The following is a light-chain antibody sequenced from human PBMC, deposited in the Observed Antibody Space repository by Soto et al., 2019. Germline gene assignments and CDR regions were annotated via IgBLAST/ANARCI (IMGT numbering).Light chain of an antibody. Sequence: DIQMTQSPSSLSASVGDRVTITCQASQGISKYLNWYQQKPGKAPKLLIYAASNLQSGVPSRFSGSGSGTDFTLTISSLQPEDFATYYCQQANSFPRTFGGGTKVDIK. J-gene: IGKJ4*01. CDR2: AAS. CDR3: QQANSFPRT. CDR1: QGISKY. V-gene: IGKV1-12*01.